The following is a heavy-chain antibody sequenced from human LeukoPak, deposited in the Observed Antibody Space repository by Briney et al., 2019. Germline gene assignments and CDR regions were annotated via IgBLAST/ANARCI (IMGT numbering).Heavy chain of an antibody. Sequence: GSSLRLSCEASGFTFSCYGMHWVRQAPGQGLEWVAVISYDGCNKYYAHSVQGRFTMSRDTSKNTLYMQVNSLRAEDTAVYYCAKGDDVWSGYYLLRRSSRHYYGMDVWGQGTTVT. V-gene: IGHV3-30*18. CDR3: AKGDDVWSGYYLLRRSSRHYYGMDV. D-gene: IGHD3-3*01. CDR2: ISYDGCNK. CDR1: GFTFSCYG. J-gene: IGHJ6*02.